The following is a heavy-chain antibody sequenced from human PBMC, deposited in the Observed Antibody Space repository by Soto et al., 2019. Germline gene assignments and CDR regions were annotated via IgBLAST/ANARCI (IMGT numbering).Heavy chain of an antibody. CDR3: ARDRSDTAMVNYYYGMGV. V-gene: IGHV1-2*04. J-gene: IGHJ6*02. D-gene: IGHD5-18*01. CDR1: GYTFTGYY. Sequence: ASVKVSCKASGYTFTGYYMHWVRQAPGQGLEWMGWINPNSGGTNYAQKFQGWVTMTRDTSISTAYMELSRLRSDDTAVYYCARDRSDTAMVNYYYGMGVWGQGTTVTVSS. CDR2: INPNSGGT.